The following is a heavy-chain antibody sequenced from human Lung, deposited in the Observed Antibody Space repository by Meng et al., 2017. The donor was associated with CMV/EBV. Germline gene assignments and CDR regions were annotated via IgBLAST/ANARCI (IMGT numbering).Heavy chain of an antibody. CDR3: VKESPDTYRLDH. V-gene: IGHV3-30*02. CDR1: GFMFSAYH. CDR2: ISFDGIRK. D-gene: IGHD1-14*01. Sequence: GGSLRLXCAASGFMFSAYHIHWVRQAPGKGLEWVAFISFDGIRKYYAESVQGRFDVSRDNSENTVYLHMNTLRGEDTAVYYCVKESPDTYRLDHWGHGTLVTVSS. J-gene: IGHJ1*01.